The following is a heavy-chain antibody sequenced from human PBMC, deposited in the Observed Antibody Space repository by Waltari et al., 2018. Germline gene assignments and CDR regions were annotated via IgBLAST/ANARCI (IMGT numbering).Heavy chain of an antibody. Sequence: QVQLVQSGAEVKKPGASVKVSCKASGYTFTGDYMHWVRQAPGHGLEWMGWINPNSGGTNYAQKFQGRVTMTRDTSISTAYMELSRLRSDDTAVYYCARDLEAGDDFWSGYYRALDYWGQGTLVTVSS. J-gene: IGHJ4*02. CDR2: INPNSGGT. CDR3: ARDLEAGDDFWSGYYRALDY. V-gene: IGHV1-2*02. CDR1: GYTFTGDY. D-gene: IGHD3-3*01.